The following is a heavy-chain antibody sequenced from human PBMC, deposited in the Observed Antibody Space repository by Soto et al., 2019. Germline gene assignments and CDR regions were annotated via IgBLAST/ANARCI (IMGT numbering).Heavy chain of an antibody. CDR1: GYTFTSYG. CDR2: ISAYNGNT. J-gene: IGHJ6*02. CDR3: ARDTLYYYGSGGYDPINYYYGMDV. D-gene: IGHD3-10*01. Sequence: QVQLVQSGAEVKKPGASVKVSCKASGYTFTSYGISWVRQAPGQGLEGMGWISAYNGNTTYAQKPQARATMTTDTSTSTAYRELRSLRSDDTAVYYCARDTLYYYGSGGYDPINYYYGMDVWGQGTTVTVS. V-gene: IGHV1-18*04.